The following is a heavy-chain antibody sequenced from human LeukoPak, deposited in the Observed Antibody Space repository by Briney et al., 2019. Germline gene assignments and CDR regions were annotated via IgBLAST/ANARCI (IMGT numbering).Heavy chain of an antibody. D-gene: IGHD5-18*01. Sequence: ASVKVSCKASGYIFTNYDIDWVRQATGQGLEWMGWMNPNSGDTGYAQKFQGRVTITRNTSISTAYMELSSLRSEDTAVYYCARDRRGDSYGPLESWGQGTLVTVSS. CDR3: ARDRRGDSYGPLES. V-gene: IGHV1-8*03. CDR1: GYIFTNYD. J-gene: IGHJ4*02. CDR2: MNPNSGDT.